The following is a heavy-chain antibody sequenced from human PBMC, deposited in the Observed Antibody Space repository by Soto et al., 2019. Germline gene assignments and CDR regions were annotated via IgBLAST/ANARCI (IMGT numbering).Heavy chain of an antibody. J-gene: IGHJ4*02. Sequence: VSLRLSCAASGFTFSNYAMSWVRQAPGKGLEWVSAISDSGDSAYYADSVKGRFTISRDNSKNTLYLQMNSLRAEDTAVYYCTLTYHYDSSGYYYVNWGQGILVTAPQ. CDR2: ISDSGDSA. CDR3: TLTYHYDSSGYYYVN. D-gene: IGHD3-22*01. CDR1: GFTFSNYA. V-gene: IGHV3-23*01.